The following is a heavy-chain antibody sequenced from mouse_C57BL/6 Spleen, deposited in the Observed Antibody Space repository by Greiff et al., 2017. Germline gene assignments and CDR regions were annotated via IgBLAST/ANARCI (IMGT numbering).Heavy chain of an antibody. V-gene: IGHV1-26*01. CDR1: GYTFTDYY. Sequence: EVQLQQSGPELVKPGASVKISCKASGYTFTDYYMNWVKQSHGKGLEWIGDINPNNGGTSYNQKFKGKATLTVDKSSSTAYMELRSLTSEDSAVYYCARFPTAMDYWGQGTSVTVSS. D-gene: IGHD1-2*01. CDR3: ARFPTAMDY. J-gene: IGHJ4*01. CDR2: INPNNGGT.